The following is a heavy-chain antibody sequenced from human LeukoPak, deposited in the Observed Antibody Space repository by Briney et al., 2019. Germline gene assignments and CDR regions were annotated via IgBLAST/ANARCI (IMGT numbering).Heavy chain of an antibody. V-gene: IGHV4-59*01. D-gene: IGHD6-25*01. CDR1: GGSISSYY. CDR2: IYYSGST. CDR3: ARETPGGPIDY. Sequence: SETLSLTCTVSGGSISSYYWSWIRQPAGKGLEWIGYIYYSGSTNYNPSLKSRVTISVDTSKNQFSLKLSSVTAADTAVYYCARETPGGPIDYWGQGTLVTVSS. J-gene: IGHJ4*02.